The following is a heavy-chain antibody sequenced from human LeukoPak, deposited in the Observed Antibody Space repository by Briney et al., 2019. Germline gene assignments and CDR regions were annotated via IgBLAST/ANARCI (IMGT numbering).Heavy chain of an antibody. D-gene: IGHD6-19*01. Sequence: PGGSLRLSCAASGFTFSSYSMNWVRQAPGKGLEWVSSISSSSSYIYYADSVKGRFTISRDNAKNSLYLQMNSLRAEDTAVYHCARPKVPEYSSALFFDYWGQGTLVTVSS. CDR2: ISSSSSYI. CDR1: GFTFSSYS. J-gene: IGHJ4*02. CDR3: ARPKVPEYSSALFFDY. V-gene: IGHV3-21*01.